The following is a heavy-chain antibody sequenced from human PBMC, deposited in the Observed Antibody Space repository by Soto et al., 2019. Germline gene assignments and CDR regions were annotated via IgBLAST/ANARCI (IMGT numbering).Heavy chain of an antibody. V-gene: IGHV1-8*01. CDR1: GYTFTSYD. J-gene: IGHJ4*02. Sequence: QVQLVQSGAEVKKPAASVKVSCKASGYTFTSYDINWVRQATGQGLEWMGWMNPNSGNTGYAQKFQGRVTMTRNTSRSTAYMGLGSLRSEDPAVYYCATYGYSRRFDYWGQGTLVTVST. D-gene: IGHD6-13*01. CDR3: ATYGYSRRFDY. CDR2: MNPNSGNT.